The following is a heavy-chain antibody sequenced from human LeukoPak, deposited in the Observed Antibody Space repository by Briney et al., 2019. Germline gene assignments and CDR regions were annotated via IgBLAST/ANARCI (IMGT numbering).Heavy chain of an antibody. CDR2: IYYSGST. CDR3: ARGGIAARLMYGFQNWFDP. Sequence: SQTLSLTCTVSGETVSSGSYYWSWIRQHPGKGLEWIGNIYYSGSTYYNPTLRSRVTISIDMSKNQFSLKMTSVTAADMAVYFCARGGIAARLMYGFQNWFDPWGQGTLVTVSS. V-gene: IGHV4-31*03. CDR1: GETVSSGSYY. D-gene: IGHD6-6*01. J-gene: IGHJ5*02.